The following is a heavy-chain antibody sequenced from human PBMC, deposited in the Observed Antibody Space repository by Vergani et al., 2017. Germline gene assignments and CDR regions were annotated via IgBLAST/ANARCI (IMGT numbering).Heavy chain of an antibody. CDR1: GYTLTELS. Sequence: QVQLVQSGAEVKKPGASVKVSCKVSGYTLTELSMHWVRQAPGKGLEWMGGFDPEDGETIYAQKFQGRVTMTEDTSTDTAYMELSSLRSEDTAVYYCAPDVSPYCSSTSCYGLGVWGQGTMVTVS. V-gene: IGHV1-24*01. D-gene: IGHD2-2*01. J-gene: IGHJ3*01. CDR2: FDPEDGET. CDR3: APDVSPYCSSTSCYGLGV.